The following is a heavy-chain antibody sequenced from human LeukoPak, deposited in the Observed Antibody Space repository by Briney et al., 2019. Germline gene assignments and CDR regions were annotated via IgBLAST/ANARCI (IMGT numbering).Heavy chain of an antibody. D-gene: IGHD6-13*01. Sequence: PSGTLSLTCAVSGGSISSSNWWSWVRQPPGKGLEWIGEIYHSGSTNYNPSLKSRVTISVDTSKNQFSLKLSSVTAADTAVYYCARTPVAGTFLDYWGQGTLVTVSS. V-gene: IGHV4-4*02. CDR1: GGSISSSNW. CDR2: IYHSGST. J-gene: IGHJ4*02. CDR3: ARTPVAGTFLDY.